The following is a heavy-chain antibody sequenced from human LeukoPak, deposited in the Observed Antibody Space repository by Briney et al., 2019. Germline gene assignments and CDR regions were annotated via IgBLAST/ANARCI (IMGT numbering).Heavy chain of an antibody. V-gene: IGHV4-61*08. D-gene: IGHD4-17*01. CDR2: IYYSGST. Sequence: SQTLSLTCTVSGGSVSSGDYYWSWIRQPPGKGLEWIGYIYYSGSTNYNPSLKSRVTISVDTSKNQFSLKLSSVTAADTAVYYCAREATVTHDAFDIWGQGTMVTVSS. J-gene: IGHJ3*02. CDR3: AREATVTHDAFDI. CDR1: GGSVSSGDYY.